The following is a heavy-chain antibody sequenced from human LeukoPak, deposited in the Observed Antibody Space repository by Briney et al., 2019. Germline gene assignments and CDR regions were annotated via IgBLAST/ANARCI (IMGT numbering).Heavy chain of an antibody. CDR1: GFTFSGSA. CDR2: IRSKANSYAT. J-gene: IGHJ4*02. V-gene: IGHV3-73*01. D-gene: IGHD5-18*01. CDR3: ARQIQLQGPVDY. Sequence: GGSLRLSCAASGFTFSGSAMHWVRQASGKGLEWVGRIRSKANSYATAYAASVKGRFTISRDNAKNSLYLQMNSLRAEDTAVYYCARQIQLQGPVDYWGQGTLVTVSS.